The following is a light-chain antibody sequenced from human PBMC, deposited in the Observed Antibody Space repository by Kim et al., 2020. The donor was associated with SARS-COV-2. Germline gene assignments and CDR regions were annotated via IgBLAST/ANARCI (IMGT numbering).Light chain of an antibody. Sequence: TATRTCIGDSHNVGYQGAAWLQQHQGPPPKPLSYRNNGRPSGVSEGLSASRSGNTAPLTITGLQPEDEADYYCSAWDSRLSALVFGGGTQLTVL. CDR1: SHNVGYQG. CDR2: RNN. J-gene: IGLJ3*02. CDR3: SAWDSRLSALV. V-gene: IGLV10-54*01.